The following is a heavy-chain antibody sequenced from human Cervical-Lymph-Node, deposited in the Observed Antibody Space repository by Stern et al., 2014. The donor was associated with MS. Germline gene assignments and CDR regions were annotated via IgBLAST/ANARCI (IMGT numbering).Heavy chain of an antibody. CDR1: GGTFGNHG. CDR3: AREGGDFGKLIFALDL. V-gene: IGHV1-69*09. D-gene: IGHD3-10*01. Sequence: QEQLVQSGPEVKKSGSSVKVSCTASGGTFGNHGISWVRQVPGQGLEWMGSIMPIFGIPNNAQKFQGRVTFTADKSTNIAYMELSSLRSEDTALYFCAREGGDFGKLIFALDLWGQGTLVTVSA. CDR2: IMPIFGIP. J-gene: IGHJ3*01.